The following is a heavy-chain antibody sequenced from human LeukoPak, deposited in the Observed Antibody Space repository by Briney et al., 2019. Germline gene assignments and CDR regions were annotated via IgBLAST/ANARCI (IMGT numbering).Heavy chain of an antibody. J-gene: IGHJ3*02. Sequence: SVKVSCKASGGTFSSYAISWVRQAPGQGLEWMGGIIPIFGTANYAQKFQGRVTITADESASTAYMELSSLRSEDTALYYCARAPDITGTTSEAYAFDIWGQGTMVTVSS. CDR3: ARAPDITGTTSEAYAFDI. D-gene: IGHD1-7*01. V-gene: IGHV1-69*13. CDR1: GGTFSSYA. CDR2: IIPIFGTA.